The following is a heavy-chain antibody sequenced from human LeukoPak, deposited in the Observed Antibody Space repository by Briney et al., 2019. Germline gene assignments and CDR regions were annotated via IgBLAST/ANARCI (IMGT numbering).Heavy chain of an antibody. CDR3: ARVGEPGIAAAGGFFVYYYYMDV. D-gene: IGHD6-25*01. CDR2: IYHSGST. CDR1: GDSISSGNYF. V-gene: IGHV4-39*07. J-gene: IGHJ6*03. Sequence: PSETLSLTCTVSGDSISSGNYFWAWIRQPPGKGLEWIGEIYHSGSTNYNPSLKSRVTISVDKSKNQFSLKLNSVTAAGTAVYYCARVGEPGIAAAGGFFVYYYYMDVWGKGTTVTVSS.